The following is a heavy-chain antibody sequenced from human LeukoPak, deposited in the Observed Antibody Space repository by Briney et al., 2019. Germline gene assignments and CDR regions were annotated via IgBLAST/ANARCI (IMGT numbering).Heavy chain of an antibody. CDR1: GFTFSDYY. J-gene: IGHJ4*02. Sequence: GGSLRLSCAASGFTFSDYYMSWVRQAPGKGLEWVSVIYSGGSTYYADSVKGRFTISRDSSKNTLYLQMNSLRAEDTAVYYCAKAANWGSFDYWGQGTLVTVSS. CDR3: AKAANWGSFDY. D-gene: IGHD7-27*01. V-gene: IGHV3-66*02. CDR2: IYSGGST.